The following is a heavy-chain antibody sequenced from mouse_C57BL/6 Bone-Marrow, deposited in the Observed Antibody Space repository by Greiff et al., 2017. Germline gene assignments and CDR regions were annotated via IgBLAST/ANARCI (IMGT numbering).Heavy chain of an antibody. Sequence: QVQLQQPGAELVKPGASVKLSCKASGYTFTSYWMHWVKQRPGQGLEWIGMIHPNSGSTNYNEKFKSKATLTVDKSSSTAYMQLSSLTSEDSAVYYCARSYGSSSWFAYWGQGTLVTVSA. D-gene: IGHD1-1*01. J-gene: IGHJ3*01. V-gene: IGHV1-64*01. CDR1: GYTFTSYW. CDR3: ARSYGSSSWFAY. CDR2: IHPNSGST.